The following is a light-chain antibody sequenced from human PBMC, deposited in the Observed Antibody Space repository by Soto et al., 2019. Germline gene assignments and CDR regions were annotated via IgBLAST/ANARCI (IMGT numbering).Light chain of an antibody. Sequence: DIYMAQSPSSLSASVGDRVTITCQASEDITNYLNWYQQKPGKAPKLLIYDASSLETGVPLRFTGGGSGTNFTSTISGLQPEDIASYYCQQYGNLPLTFGQGTMVEFK. CDR2: DAS. V-gene: IGKV1-33*01. J-gene: IGKJ2*01. CDR1: EDITNY. CDR3: QQYGNLPLT.